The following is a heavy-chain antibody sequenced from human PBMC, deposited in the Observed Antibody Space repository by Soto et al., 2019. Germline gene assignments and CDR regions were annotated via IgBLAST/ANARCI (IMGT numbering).Heavy chain of an antibody. Sequence: EVQLLDSGGGLVQPGGSLRLSCAASGFTFSSFAMSWVRQAPGKGLEWVSTVSGSGGSTYYADSVKGRFTISRDNSNNTMYLQMNSLRAEDTAVYYCAKGLEYFDYWGQGTLVTVSS. V-gene: IGHV3-23*01. J-gene: IGHJ4*02. CDR1: GFTFSSFA. CDR2: VSGSGGST. CDR3: AKGLEYFDY. D-gene: IGHD1-1*01.